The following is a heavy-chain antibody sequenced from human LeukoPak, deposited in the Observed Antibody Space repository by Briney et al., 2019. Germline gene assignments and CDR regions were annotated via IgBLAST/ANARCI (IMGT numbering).Heavy chain of an antibody. V-gene: IGHV4-34*01. CDR1: GGSFSGYY. D-gene: IGHD1-14*01. Sequence: SETLSLTCAVHGGSFSGYYWSWIRQPPGKGLEWIGEINHSGSTNYNPSLKSRVTISVDTSKNQFSLKLSSVTAADTAVYYCARKWTRAGGLGMDVWGQGTTVTVSS. J-gene: IGHJ6*02. CDR3: ARKWTRAGGLGMDV. CDR2: INHSGST.